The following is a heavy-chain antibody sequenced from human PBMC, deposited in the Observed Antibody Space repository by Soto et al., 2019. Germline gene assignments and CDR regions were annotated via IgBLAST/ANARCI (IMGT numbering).Heavy chain of an antibody. CDR2: IYHSGST. J-gene: IGHJ6*02. V-gene: IGHV4-4*02. CDR1: GGSISTSKW. Sequence: SEKLSHSCAVSGGSISTSKWWRWVGQPPGKGLEWIGEIYHSGSTNYNPSLKSRVTISVDKSNNQFSLTLSSVTAADTAVYYCARVSGSYYYGMDVCGQGTTVT. CDR3: ARVSGSYYYGMDV. D-gene: IGHD3-10*01.